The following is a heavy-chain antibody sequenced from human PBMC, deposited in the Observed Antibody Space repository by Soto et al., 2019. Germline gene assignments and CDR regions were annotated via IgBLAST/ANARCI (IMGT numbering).Heavy chain of an antibody. D-gene: IGHD5-18*01. CDR1: GGSISSSSYY. V-gene: IGHV4-39*07. Sequence: SETLSLTCTVSGGSISSSSYYWGWIRQPPGKGLEWIGSIYYSGSTYYNPSLKSRVTISVDTSKNQFSLKLSSVTAADTAVYYCARGYSYATFDYWGQGTLVTGSS. CDR3: ARGYSYATFDY. J-gene: IGHJ4*02. CDR2: IYYSGST.